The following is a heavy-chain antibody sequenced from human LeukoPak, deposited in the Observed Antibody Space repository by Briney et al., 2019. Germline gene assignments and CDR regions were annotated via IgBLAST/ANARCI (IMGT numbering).Heavy chain of an antibody. CDR3: ARDTTRARYSSD. CDR2: IYHSGST. Sequence: PSETLSLTCTVSGGSISSNNWWSWVRQPPGKGPEWIGEIYHSGSTNYNPSVKSRVTISVDKSKNQFSLKLSSVTAADTAVYYCARDTTRARYSSDWGQGTLVTVSS. J-gene: IGHJ4*02. CDR1: GGSISSNNW. V-gene: IGHV4-4*02. D-gene: IGHD6-25*01.